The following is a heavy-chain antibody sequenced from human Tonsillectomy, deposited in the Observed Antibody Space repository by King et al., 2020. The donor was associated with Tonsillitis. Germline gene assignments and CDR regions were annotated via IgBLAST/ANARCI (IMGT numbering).Heavy chain of an antibody. Sequence: QFTLQESGPTLVKPTQTLTLTCTFSGFSLSTSGVGVGWIRQPPGKALEWLALIYWNDDKRYSPSLKSRLTITKDTSKNQVVLTMTNMDPVDTATYYCAHGVADYYDSSGYYYFDYWGQGTLVTVSS. CDR1: GFSLSTSGVG. V-gene: IGHV2-5*01. J-gene: IGHJ4*02. CDR2: IYWNDDK. D-gene: IGHD3-22*01. CDR3: AHGVADYYDSSGYYYFDY.